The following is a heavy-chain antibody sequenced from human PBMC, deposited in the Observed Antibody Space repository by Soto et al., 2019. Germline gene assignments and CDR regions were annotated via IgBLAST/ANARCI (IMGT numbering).Heavy chain of an antibody. D-gene: IGHD5-18*01. Sequence: QVQLVQSGAEVKKPGSSVKVSCEASGGTFSSYALSWVRQVPGQGLEWMGGIIPIFGTANYAQKFQGRVTITADKSRTTAYMELNSLRSEDTAVYYCARVPIGYSYRTHYYGMDVWGQGTTVTVPS. V-gene: IGHV1-69*06. J-gene: IGHJ6*02. CDR3: ARVPIGYSYRTHYYGMDV. CDR2: IIPIFGTA. CDR1: GGTFSSYA.